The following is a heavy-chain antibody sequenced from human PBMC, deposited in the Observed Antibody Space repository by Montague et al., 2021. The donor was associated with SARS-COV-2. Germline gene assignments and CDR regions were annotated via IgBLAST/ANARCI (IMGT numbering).Heavy chain of an antibody. CDR2: TYYRSKWDS. Sequence: CAISGDSVSSKXAAWNWIRQSPSRGLEWLGRTYYRSKWDSDYAESVKRXLVITPDTSKNQVSLQLNSVIPEDTAVYFCASSGITLTGLDAFDIWGQGTMVTVSS. V-gene: IGHV6-1*01. CDR3: ASSGITLTGLDAFDI. CDR1: GDSVSSKXAA. D-gene: IGHD3-9*01. J-gene: IGHJ3*02.